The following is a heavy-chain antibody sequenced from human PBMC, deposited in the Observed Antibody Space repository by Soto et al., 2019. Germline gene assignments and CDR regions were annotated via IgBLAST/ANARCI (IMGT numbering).Heavy chain of an antibody. CDR3: AKDRWGDFGDLNLPGY. V-gene: IGHV3-30*18. D-gene: IGHD4-17*01. Sequence: QVLLVESGGGVVQPGRSLRISCAVSGFTFSSFGMHWVRQAPGKGLEWVAVISDDGSSKHYADSLKRRFTISRDNSNNTLYLQMDSLGPEDTAVYYCAKDRWGDFGDLNLPGYWGQGTLVTVSS. CDR2: ISDDGSSK. CDR1: GFTFSSFG. J-gene: IGHJ4*02.